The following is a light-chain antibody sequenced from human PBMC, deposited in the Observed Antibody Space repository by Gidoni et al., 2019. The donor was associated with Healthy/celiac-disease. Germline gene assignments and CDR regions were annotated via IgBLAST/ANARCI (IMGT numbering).Light chain of an antibody. V-gene: IGKV1-33*01. J-gene: IGKJ2*01. CDR1: QDISNY. Sequence: DIQMTQSPSSLSASVGDRVTITCQASQDISNYLNWYQQKPGKAPKLLIYDASNLETGVPSRFSGSGYGTDFTFTISRLQPEDIATYYCQQYDNRPPTFGQGTKLEIK. CDR3: QQYDNRPPT. CDR2: DAS.